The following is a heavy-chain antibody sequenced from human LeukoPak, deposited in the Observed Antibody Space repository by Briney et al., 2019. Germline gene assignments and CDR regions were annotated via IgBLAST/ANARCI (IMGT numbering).Heavy chain of an antibody. V-gene: IGHV1-46*01. CDR3: ARVSRYYYGSGSPSNWFDP. CDR2: INPSGGST. CDR1: GYTFTSYY. J-gene: IGHJ5*02. Sequence: ASVKVSCKASGYTFTSYYMHWVRQAPGQGLEWMGIINPSGGSTSYAQKFQGRVTMTRDMSTSTVYMELSSLRSDDTAVYYCARVSRYYYGSGSPSNWFDPWGQGTLVTVSS. D-gene: IGHD3-10*01.